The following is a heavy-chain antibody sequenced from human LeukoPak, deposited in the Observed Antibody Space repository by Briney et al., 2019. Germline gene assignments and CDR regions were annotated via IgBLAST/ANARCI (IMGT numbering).Heavy chain of an antibody. J-gene: IGHJ6*02. CDR3: ARKMNIVGAQGWGYGLDV. V-gene: IGHV3-74*01. CDR2: TNSDGKTT. D-gene: IGHD1-26*01. Sequence: GGSLRLSCAASGFTFSSYWMHWVRQAPGKGLVWVSRTNSDGKTTRYADSAKGRFTISRDNAKRSLYLQMNSLRAEDTAVYYCARKMNIVGAQGWGYGLDVWGHGTTVTVSS. CDR1: GFTFSSYW.